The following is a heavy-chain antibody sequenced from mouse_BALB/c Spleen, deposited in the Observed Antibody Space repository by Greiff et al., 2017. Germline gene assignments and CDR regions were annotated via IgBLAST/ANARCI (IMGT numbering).Heavy chain of an antibody. V-gene: IGHV1-80*01. CDR1: GYAFSSYW. CDR3: ARSGGNYPYAMDY. Sequence: QVQLQQSGAELVRPGSSVKISCKASGYAFSSYWMNWVKQRPGQGLEWIGQIYPGDGDTNYNGKFKGKATLTADKSSSTAYMQLSSLTSEDSAVYFCARSGGNYPYAMDYWAQGTSVTVSS. CDR2: IYPGDGDT. D-gene: IGHD2-1*01. J-gene: IGHJ4*01.